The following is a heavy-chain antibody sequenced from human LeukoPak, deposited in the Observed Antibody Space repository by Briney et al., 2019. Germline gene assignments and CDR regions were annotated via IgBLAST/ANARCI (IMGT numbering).Heavy chain of an antibody. CDR1: GYTFTSYG. D-gene: IGHD3-9*01. Sequence: ASVKVSCKASGYTFTSYGISWVRQAPGQGLEWMGWISAYNGNTNYAQKLQGRVTMTTDTSTSTASMELRSLRSDDTAVYYCARDTTYYDILTGYLSAEIDAFDIWGQGTMVTVSS. J-gene: IGHJ3*02. CDR3: ARDTTYYDILTGYLSAEIDAFDI. CDR2: ISAYNGNT. V-gene: IGHV1-18*01.